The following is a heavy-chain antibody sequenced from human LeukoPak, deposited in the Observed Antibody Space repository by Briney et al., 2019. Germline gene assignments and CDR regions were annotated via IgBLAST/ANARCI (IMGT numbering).Heavy chain of an antibody. Sequence: SETLSLTCTVSEYSISSGYFWGWIRQPPGKGLEWIGSIYHSGSTYYNPSLKSGITISVDTTKNKFSMKMSSVTAADTAVYYCAREYSHLPIDYWGQGTLVTVSS. J-gene: IGHJ4*02. CDR1: EYSISSGYF. D-gene: IGHD2-15*01. V-gene: IGHV4-38-2*02. CDR2: IYHSGST. CDR3: AREYSHLPIDY.